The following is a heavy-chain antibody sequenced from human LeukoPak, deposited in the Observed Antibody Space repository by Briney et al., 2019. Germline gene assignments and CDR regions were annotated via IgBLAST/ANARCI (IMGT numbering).Heavy chain of an antibody. CDR2: INHSGST. Sequence: SETLSLTCAVYGASFSGYYWSWIRQPPGKGLEWIGEINHSGSTNYNPSLKSRVTISVDTSKNQFSLKLSSVTAADTAVYYCARGRRWIQLWLQWYFDYWGQGTLVTVSS. J-gene: IGHJ4*02. V-gene: IGHV4-34*01. CDR3: ARGRRWIQLWLQWYFDY. D-gene: IGHD5-18*01. CDR1: GASFSGYY.